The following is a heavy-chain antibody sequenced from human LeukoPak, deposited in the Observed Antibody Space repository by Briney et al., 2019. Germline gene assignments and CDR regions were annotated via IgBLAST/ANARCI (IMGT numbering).Heavy chain of an antibody. CDR1: GGTFSSYG. D-gene: IGHD6-19*01. CDR2: ISAYNGNT. Sequence: ASVKVSCKASGGTFSSYGISWVRQAPGQGLEWMGWISAYNGNTNYAQKLQGRVTMTTDTSTSTAYMELRSLRSDDTAVYYCARVLGKIAVAGTVFDYWGQGTLVTVSS. CDR3: ARVLGKIAVAGTVFDY. J-gene: IGHJ4*02. V-gene: IGHV1-18*01.